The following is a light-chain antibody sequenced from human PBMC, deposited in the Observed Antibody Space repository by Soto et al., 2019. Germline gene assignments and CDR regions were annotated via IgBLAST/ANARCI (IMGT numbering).Light chain of an antibody. CDR3: QQIYSAPLT. CDR2: AAS. J-gene: IGKJ4*01. V-gene: IGKV1-39*01. CDR1: QTITTY. Sequence: DIQMTQSPSSLFASVGDSVTITCRASQTITTYLNWYRQKPGKAPKLLIYAASSLQSGVPSRFSGSGSETEFTVTISSLQPEDFATYFCQQIYSAPLTFGGGTKVEIK.